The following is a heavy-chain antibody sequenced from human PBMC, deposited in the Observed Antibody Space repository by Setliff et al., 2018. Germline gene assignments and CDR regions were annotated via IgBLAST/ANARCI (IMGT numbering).Heavy chain of an antibody. CDR3: VRGLSDRVNWFAFDY. CDR1: GFTFNSYS. D-gene: IGHD1-1*01. Sequence: KPGGSLRLSCAASGFTFNSYSINWVRQAPGKGLEWVSSISSTGSYKPYADSVRGRFTISRDNAKNSVDLQMSSLRPEDTAIYFCVRGLSDRVNWFAFDYWGQGTLVTVSS. CDR2: ISSTGSYK. J-gene: IGHJ4*02. V-gene: IGHV3-21*06.